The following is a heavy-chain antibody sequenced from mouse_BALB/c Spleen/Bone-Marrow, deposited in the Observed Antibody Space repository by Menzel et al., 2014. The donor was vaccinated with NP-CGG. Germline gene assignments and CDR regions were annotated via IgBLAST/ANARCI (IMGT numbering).Heavy chain of an antibody. V-gene: IGHV1-7*01. D-gene: IGHD2-3*01. CDR2: INPSTGYT. CDR1: GYTFTSYW. Sequence: VQRVESGAELAKPGASVKMSCKASGYTFTSYWIHWIKQRPGQGLEWLGYINPSTGYTEYNQKFKDKATLTADKSSSTAYMQLTSLTSDDSAVYYCARFYDGYYFPFDYWGQGTTLTVSS. CDR3: ARFYDGYYFPFDY. J-gene: IGHJ2*01.